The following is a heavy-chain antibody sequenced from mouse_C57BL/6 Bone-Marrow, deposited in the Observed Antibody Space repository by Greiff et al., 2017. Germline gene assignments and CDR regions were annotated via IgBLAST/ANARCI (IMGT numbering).Heavy chain of an antibody. V-gene: IGHV1-82*01. J-gene: IGHJ2*01. D-gene: IGHD2-2*01. CDR3: ARGGVTSGY. CDR2: IYPGDGDT. CDR1: GYAFSSSW. Sequence: QVQLQQPGPELVKPGASVKISCKASGYAFSSSWMNWVKQRPGKGLEWIGRIYPGDGDTNYNGKFKGKATLTADKSSSTAYMQLSSLTSEDSAVYFCARGGVTSGYWGQGTTLTVSS.